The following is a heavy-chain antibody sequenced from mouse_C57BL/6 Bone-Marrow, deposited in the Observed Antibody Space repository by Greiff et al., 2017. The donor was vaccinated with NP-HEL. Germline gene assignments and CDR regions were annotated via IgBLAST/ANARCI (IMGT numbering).Heavy chain of an antibody. V-gene: IGHV1-59*01. CDR1: GYTFTSYW. CDR2: IDPSDSYT. CDR3: ARRIYYYGSSWYFDV. Sequence: VQLQQPGAELVRPGTSVKLSCKASGYTFTSYWMHWVKQRPGQGLEWIGVIDPSDSYTNYNQKFKGKATLTVDTSSSTAYMQLSSLTSEDSAVYYCARRIYYYGSSWYFDVWGTGTTVTVSS. J-gene: IGHJ1*03. D-gene: IGHD1-1*01.